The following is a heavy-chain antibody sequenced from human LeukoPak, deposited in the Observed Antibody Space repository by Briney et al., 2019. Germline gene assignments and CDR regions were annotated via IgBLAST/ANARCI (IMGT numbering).Heavy chain of an antibody. J-gene: IGHJ6*02. CDR2: ISAYNGNT. CDR1: GYTFTSYG. D-gene: IGHD5-12*01. Sequence: ASVKVSCKASGYTFTSYGISWVRQAPGQGLEWMGWISAYNGNTNYAQKLQGRVTMTTDTSTSTAYMELRSLRSDDTAVYYCASPRRGDDFSRYFYYGMDVWGQGTTVIVSS. CDR3: ASPRRGDDFSRYFYYGMDV. V-gene: IGHV1-18*01.